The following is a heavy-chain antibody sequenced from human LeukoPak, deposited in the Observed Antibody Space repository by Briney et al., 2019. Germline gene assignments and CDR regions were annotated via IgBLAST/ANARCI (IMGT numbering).Heavy chain of an antibody. Sequence: GGSLRLSCGASGFIFSYYAMNWVRQAPGKGLEWVSAITSGGITYYADSVKGRFTITRDNAQNFMSLQMNNLKPEDTAVYYCARDTNNGLDVWGRGTTVTVS. CDR1: GFIFSYYA. CDR2: ITSGGIT. J-gene: IGHJ6*02. V-gene: IGHV3-23*01. CDR3: ARDTNNGLDV. D-gene: IGHD1-20*01.